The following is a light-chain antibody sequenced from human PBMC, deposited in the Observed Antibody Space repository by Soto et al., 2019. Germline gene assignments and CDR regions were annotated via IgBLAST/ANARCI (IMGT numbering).Light chain of an antibody. CDR3: QQYNSYS. J-gene: IGKJ1*01. CDR2: AAS. V-gene: IGKV1-39*01. CDR1: QSISSY. Sequence: DIQMTQSPASLSASVGDRVTITCRASQSISSYLNWYQQKPGKAPNLLIYAASTLHSGVPARFSGSGSGTEFTLTISSLQPDDFATYYCQQYNSYSFGQGTKVDIK.